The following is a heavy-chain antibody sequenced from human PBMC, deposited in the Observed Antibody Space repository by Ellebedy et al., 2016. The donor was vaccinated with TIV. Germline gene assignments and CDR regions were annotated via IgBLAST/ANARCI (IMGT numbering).Heavy chain of an antibody. V-gene: IGHV1-8*01. J-gene: IGHJ4*02. CDR2: MNPNSGNT. CDR3: ARDLGYYGSGSHDY. CDR1: GYTFTSYD. D-gene: IGHD3-10*01. Sequence: ASVKVSXXASGYTFTSYDINWVRQATGQGLEWMGWMNPNSGNTGYAQKFQGRVTMTTDTSTSTAYMELRSLRSDDTAVYYCARDLGYYGSGSHDYWGQGTLVTVSS.